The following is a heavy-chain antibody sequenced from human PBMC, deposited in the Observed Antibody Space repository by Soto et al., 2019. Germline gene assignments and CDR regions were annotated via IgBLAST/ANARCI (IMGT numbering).Heavy chain of an antibody. J-gene: IGHJ4*02. CDR2: IIPIFGTA. D-gene: IGHD3-22*01. V-gene: IGHV1-69*13. CDR3: ARGPETYYYDSSGYYYY. CDR1: GGTFSSYA. Sequence: SVKVSCKASGGTFSSYAISWVRQAPGQGLEWMGGIIPIFGTANYAQKFQGRVTITADESTSTAYMELSSLRPEDTAVYYCARGPETYYYDSSGYYYYWGQGTLVTVSS.